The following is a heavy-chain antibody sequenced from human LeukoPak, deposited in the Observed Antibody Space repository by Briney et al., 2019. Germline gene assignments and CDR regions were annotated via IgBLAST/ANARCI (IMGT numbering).Heavy chain of an antibody. J-gene: IGHJ4*02. CDR3: ARDLGDYYDSSNY. V-gene: IGHV3-21*01. CDR1: GFTFSSYS. D-gene: IGHD3-22*01. Sequence: GGSVRLSCAASGFTFSSYSMNWVRQAPGKGLEWVSSISSSSSYIYYADSVKGRFTISRDNAKNSLYLQMNSLRAEDTAVYYCARDLGDYYDSSNYWGQGTLVTVSS. CDR2: ISSSSSYI.